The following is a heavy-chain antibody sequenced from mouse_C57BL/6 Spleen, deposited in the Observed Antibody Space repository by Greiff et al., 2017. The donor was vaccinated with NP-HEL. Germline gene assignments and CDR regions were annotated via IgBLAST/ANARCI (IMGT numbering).Heavy chain of an antibody. J-gene: IGHJ2*01. CDR3: ARSRAAQATVYFDY. D-gene: IGHD3-2*02. Sequence: QVQLKQSGPELVKPGASVKISCKASGYAFSSSWMNWVKQRPGKGLEWIGRIYPGDGDTNYNGKFKGKATLTADKSSSTAYMQLSSLTSEDSAVYFCARSRAAQATVYFDYWGQGTTLTVSS. CDR1: GYAFSSSW. CDR2: IYPGDGDT. V-gene: IGHV1-82*01.